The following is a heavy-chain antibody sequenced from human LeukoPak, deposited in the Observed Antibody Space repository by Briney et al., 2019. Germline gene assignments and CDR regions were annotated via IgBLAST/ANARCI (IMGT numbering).Heavy chain of an antibody. D-gene: IGHD3-3*01. V-gene: IGHV4-4*09. Sequence: SETLSLTCTVSGGSISSHYWSWIRQPPGKGLEWIGYIYTSGSTNYNPSLKSRVTISVDTSKNQFSLKLSSVTAADTAVYYCARHVQDFWSGYYRALYFDYWGQGTLVTVSS. CDR1: GGSISSHY. J-gene: IGHJ4*02. CDR2: IYTSGST. CDR3: ARHVQDFWSGYYRALYFDY.